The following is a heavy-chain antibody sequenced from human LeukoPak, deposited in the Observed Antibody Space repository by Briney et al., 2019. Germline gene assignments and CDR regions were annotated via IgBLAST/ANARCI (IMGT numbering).Heavy chain of an antibody. CDR2: ISYDGSNK. CDR1: GFTFSSYG. Sequence: GGSLRLSCAASGFTFSSYGMHWVRQAPGKGLEWVAVISYDGSNKYYADSVKGRFTISRDNSKNTLYLQMNSLRAEDTAVYYCAKVGGYYYEAYFDYWGQGTLVTVSS. J-gene: IGHJ4*02. D-gene: IGHD3-22*01. V-gene: IGHV3-30*18. CDR3: AKVGGYYYEAYFDY.